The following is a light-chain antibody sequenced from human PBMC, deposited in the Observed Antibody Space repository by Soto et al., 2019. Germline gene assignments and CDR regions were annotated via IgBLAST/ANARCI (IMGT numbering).Light chain of an antibody. CDR1: QDIRNF. CDR3: QKYSSVPV. V-gene: IGKV1-27*01. CDR2: AAS. J-gene: IGKJ3*01. Sequence: DIQMTQSPTSLSASVGDRVTITCRASQDIRNFVAWYQQKPGKAPQLLIYAASTLQSGVPPRFSCSGSETDFTLTINSLQPEDVATYSGQKYSSVPVFGPGTKVEI.